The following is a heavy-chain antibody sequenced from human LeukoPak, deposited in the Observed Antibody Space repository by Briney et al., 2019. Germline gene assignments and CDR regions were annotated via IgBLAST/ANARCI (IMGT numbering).Heavy chain of an antibody. D-gene: IGHD4-17*01. CDR3: ASEVYGDNYFDY. CDR2: IKQDGSDK. Sequence: PGGSLRLSCAASVFSFSRYWVICVRQAPGRGPEWVANIKQDGSDKYYVDSVKGRFTISRDNAKTSLFLQMNSLRAEDTAVYYCASEVYGDNYFDYWGQGTLVTVAS. V-gene: IGHV3-7*05. CDR1: VFSFSRYW. J-gene: IGHJ4*02.